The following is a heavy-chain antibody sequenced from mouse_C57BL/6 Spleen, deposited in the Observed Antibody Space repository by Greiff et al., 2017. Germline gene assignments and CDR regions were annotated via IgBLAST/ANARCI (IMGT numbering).Heavy chain of an antibody. J-gene: IGHJ4*01. Sequence: QVQLQQSGAELVRPGASVKLSCKASGYTFTDYYINWVKQRPGQGLEWIARIYPGSGNTYYNEKFKGKATLTAEKSSSTAYMQLSSLTSEDSAVYFCAREGGNPYYAMDYWGQGTSVTVSS. CDR1: GYTFTDYY. D-gene: IGHD2-1*01. CDR2: IYPGSGNT. CDR3: AREGGNPYYAMDY. V-gene: IGHV1-76*01.